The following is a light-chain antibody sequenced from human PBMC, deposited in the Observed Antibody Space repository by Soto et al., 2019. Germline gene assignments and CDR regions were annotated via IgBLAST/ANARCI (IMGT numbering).Light chain of an antibody. CDR1: SSNLGAGYD. J-gene: IGLJ3*02. CDR3: PAYDYGLTASV. Sequence: QSVLTQPPSGSGAPGQRVTISFTGNSSNLGAGYDVHWYQQLPGAVPTLVSFGNRNRPSGVPEQFSGSKSGTSASLAITGLEAEDEADGYCPAYDYGLTASVFGGGTKLTVL. V-gene: IGLV1-40*01. CDR2: GNR.